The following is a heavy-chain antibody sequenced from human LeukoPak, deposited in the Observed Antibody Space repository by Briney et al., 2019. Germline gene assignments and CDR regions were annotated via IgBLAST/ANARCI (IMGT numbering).Heavy chain of an antibody. D-gene: IGHD6-13*01. CDR2: ISSSSSYI. V-gene: IGHV3-21*01. CDR3: AKGEIAAQLMPEYYFDY. CDR1: GFTFSTYD. J-gene: IGHJ4*02. Sequence: PGRSLRLSCAASGFTFSTYDMHWVRQAPGKGLEWVSSISSSSSYIYYADPVKGRFTISRDNAKNSLYLQMHSLRAEDTAVYYCAKGEIAAQLMPEYYFDYWGQGTLVTVSS.